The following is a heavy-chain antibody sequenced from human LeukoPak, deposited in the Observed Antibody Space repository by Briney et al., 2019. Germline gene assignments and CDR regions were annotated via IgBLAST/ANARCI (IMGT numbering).Heavy chain of an antibody. D-gene: IGHD3-10*01. CDR2: FDPEDGET. Sequence: ASVKVSCKVSGYTLTELSMHWVRQAPGKGLEWMGGFDPEDGETIYAQKFQGRVTMTRDTSTSTVYMELSSLRSEDTAVYYCARDGNGSGNGTWAAFDIWGQGTMVIVSS. CDR1: GYTLTELS. CDR3: ARDGNGSGNGTWAAFDI. V-gene: IGHV1-24*01. J-gene: IGHJ3*02.